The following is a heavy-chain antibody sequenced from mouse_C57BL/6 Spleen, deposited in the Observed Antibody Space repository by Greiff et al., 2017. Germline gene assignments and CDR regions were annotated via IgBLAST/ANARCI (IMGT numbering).Heavy chain of an antibody. D-gene: IGHD1-1*01. CDR3: TRSGITAVDALDY. V-gene: IGHV1-5*01. CDR1: GYTFTSYW. Sequence: VQLQQSGTVLARPGASVKMSCKTSGYTFTSYWMHWVKQRPGQGLEWIGAIYPGNSDTSYNQKFKGKAKLTAVTSASTAYLELSSLTNEDSAVYDYTRSGITAVDALDYWGQGTSVTVSS. J-gene: IGHJ4*01. CDR2: IYPGNSDT.